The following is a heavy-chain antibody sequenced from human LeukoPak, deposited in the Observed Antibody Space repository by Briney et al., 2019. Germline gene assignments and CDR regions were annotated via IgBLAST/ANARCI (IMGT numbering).Heavy chain of an antibody. CDR2: IYHSGST. V-gene: IGHV4-59*08. CDR3: ARSGGWPRDFDY. J-gene: IGHJ4*02. D-gene: IGHD2-15*01. CDR1: GGSISSYY. Sequence: SETLSLTCTVSGGSISSYYWSWIRQPPGKGLEWIGSIYHSGSTYYNPSLKSRVTISVDTSKNQFSLKLSSVTAADTAVYYCARSGGWPRDFDYWGQGTLVTVSS.